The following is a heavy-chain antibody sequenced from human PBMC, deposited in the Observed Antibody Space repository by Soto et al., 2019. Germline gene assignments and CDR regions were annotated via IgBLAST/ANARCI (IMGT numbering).Heavy chain of an antibody. V-gene: IGHV1-69*13. CDR1: GGTFSSYA. J-gene: IGHJ6*02. D-gene: IGHD2-8*01. CDR3: ASYYCTNGVCPGYYYYGMDF. Sequence: ASVKVSCKASGGTFSSYAISWVRQAPGQGLEWMGGIIPIFGTANYAQKFQGRVTITADESTSTAYMELSSLRSEDTAVYYCASYYCTNGVCPGYYYYGMDFSGQGTTVTVSS. CDR2: IIPIFGTA.